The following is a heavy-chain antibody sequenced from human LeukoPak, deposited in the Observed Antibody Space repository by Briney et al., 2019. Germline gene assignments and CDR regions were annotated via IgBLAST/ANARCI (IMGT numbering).Heavy chain of an antibody. V-gene: IGHV3-48*02. Sequence: GGSLRLSCAASGFTFSSYSMNWVRHAPGKGLGWVSYISSSSSTIYYADSVKGRFTISRDNAKSSLYRQMNSLRDEDTAVYYCARDATYYYGSAAVHYFDYWGQGTLVTVSS. CDR3: ARDATYYYGSAAVHYFDY. CDR1: GFTFSSYS. D-gene: IGHD3-10*01. CDR2: ISSSSSTI. J-gene: IGHJ4*02.